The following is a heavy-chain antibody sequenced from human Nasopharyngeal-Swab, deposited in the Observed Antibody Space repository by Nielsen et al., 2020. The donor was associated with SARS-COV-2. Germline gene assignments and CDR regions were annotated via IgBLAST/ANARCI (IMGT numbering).Heavy chain of an antibody. CDR3: ARARTRVTTFDY. D-gene: IGHD4-17*01. V-gene: IGHV4-39*07. CDR1: GGSISSSSYY. J-gene: IGHJ4*02. CDR2: IYYSGST. Sequence: SETLSLTCTVSGGSISSSSYYWGWIRQPPGKGLEWIGSIYYSGSTYYNPSLKSQVTISVDTSKNQFSLKLSSVTAADTAVYYCARARTRVTTFDYWGQGTLVTVSS.